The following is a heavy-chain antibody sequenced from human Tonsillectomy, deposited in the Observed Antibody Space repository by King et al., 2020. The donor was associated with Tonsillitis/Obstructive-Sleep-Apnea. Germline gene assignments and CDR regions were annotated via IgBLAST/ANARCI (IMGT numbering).Heavy chain of an antibody. CDR1: GFTFEDFA. Sequence: VQLVESGGGLVQPGRSLRLSCAASGFTFEDFAMHWVRHAPGKGLEWVSGISWNSGGMGYADSVKVRFTISRDNARNTLYVQMNSLRTDDTALYFFAKGLDGFFDNWGQGTLVTVSS. CDR3: AKGLDGFFDN. D-gene: IGHD3-10*01. V-gene: IGHV3-9*01. J-gene: IGHJ4*02. CDR2: ISWNSGGM.